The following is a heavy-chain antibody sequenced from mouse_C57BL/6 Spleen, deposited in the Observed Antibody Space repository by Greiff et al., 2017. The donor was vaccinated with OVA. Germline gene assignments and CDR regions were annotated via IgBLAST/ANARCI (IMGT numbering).Heavy chain of an antibody. Sequence: EVHLVESGGGLVKPGGSLKLSCAASGFTFSSYAMSWVRQTPEKRLEWVATISDGGSYTYYPDNVKGRFTISRDNAKNNLYLQMSHLKSEDTAMYYCARERGYDLYAMDYWGQGTSVTVSS. J-gene: IGHJ4*01. D-gene: IGHD2-3*01. CDR3: ARERGYDLYAMDY. CDR2: ISDGGSYT. CDR1: GFTFSSYA. V-gene: IGHV5-4*01.